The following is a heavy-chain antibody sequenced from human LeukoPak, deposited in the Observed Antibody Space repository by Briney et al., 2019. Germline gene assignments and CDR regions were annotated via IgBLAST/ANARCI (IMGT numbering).Heavy chain of an antibody. V-gene: IGHV4-59*01. Sequence: SQTLSLTCAVSGASINNSYWTWVRQPPRKGLEWIGYIYSDGNTNYNPSLKGRVTMSIETSKNQFSLQLPSVPAADTAVYYCASGTFDGPLYGTYWYFHVWGRGTLVTVSS. CDR1: GASINNSY. D-gene: IGHD1-14*01. J-gene: IGHJ2*01. CDR2: IYSDGNT. CDR3: ASGTFDGPLYGTYWYFHV.